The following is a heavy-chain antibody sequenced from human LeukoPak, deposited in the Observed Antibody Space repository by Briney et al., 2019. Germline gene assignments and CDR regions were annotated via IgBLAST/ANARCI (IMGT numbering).Heavy chain of an antibody. D-gene: IGHD3-9*01. CDR1: GGSFSGYY. Sequence: SETLFLTCAVYGGSFSGYYWSWIRQPPGKGLEWIGEINHSGSTNYNPSLKSRVTISVDTSKNQFSLKLSSVTAADTAVYYCARLPTNYDILTGYYRNYFDYWGQGTLVTVSS. CDR3: ARLPTNYDILTGYYRNYFDY. CDR2: INHSGST. J-gene: IGHJ4*02. V-gene: IGHV4-34*01.